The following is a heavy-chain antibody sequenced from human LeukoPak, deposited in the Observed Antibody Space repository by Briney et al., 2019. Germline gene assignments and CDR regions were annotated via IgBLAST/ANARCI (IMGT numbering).Heavy chain of an antibody. Sequence: PGGSLRLSCAASGYTFSSYEMNWVRQAPGKGLEWVSYISSSGSTIYYADSVKGRFTISRDNAKNSLYLQMNSLRAEDTAVYYCARAPDYYGSGAAYYYYYYMDVWGKGTTVTISS. CDR3: ARAPDYYGSGAAYYYYYYMDV. CDR1: GYTFSSYE. D-gene: IGHD3-10*01. CDR2: ISSSGSTI. J-gene: IGHJ6*03. V-gene: IGHV3-48*03.